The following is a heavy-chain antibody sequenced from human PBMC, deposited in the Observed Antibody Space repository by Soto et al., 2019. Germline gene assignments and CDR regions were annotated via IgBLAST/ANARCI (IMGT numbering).Heavy chain of an antibody. CDR1: DGSLSVYY. Sequence: SETLSLTCAVYDGSLSVYYWSWIRQSPGKGLEWIGEIHPSGSTDYNPSLKSRVTILVDTSKSQFSLRLTSVTAADTAVYYCARGRDEYKLGNVWGPGTTVTVSS. D-gene: IGHD7-27*01. V-gene: IGHV4-34*01. J-gene: IGHJ6*02. CDR2: IHPSGST. CDR3: ARGRDEYKLGNV.